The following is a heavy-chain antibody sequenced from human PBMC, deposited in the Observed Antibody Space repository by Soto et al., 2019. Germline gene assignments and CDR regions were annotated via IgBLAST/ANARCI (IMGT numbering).Heavy chain of an antibody. CDR2: ISSSGSVI. J-gene: IGHJ4*02. Sequence: GGSLRLSCTASGFAFKEQYMSWVRQAPGKGLEGVSHISSSGSVIYYADSVKGRFTISRNNSKNSLYLQMNSLRAEYTAVDFCARPHKTAAGIADWGQGT. V-gene: IGHV3-11*01. CDR3: ARPHKTAAGIAD. D-gene: IGHD6-13*01. CDR1: GFAFKEQY.